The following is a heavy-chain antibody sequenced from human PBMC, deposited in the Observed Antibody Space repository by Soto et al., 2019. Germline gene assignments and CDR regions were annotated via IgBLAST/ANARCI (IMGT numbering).Heavy chain of an antibody. CDR3: ATVAGPWLRGYSSNSFDP. J-gene: IGHJ5*02. D-gene: IGHD6-13*01. CDR2: ISAYNGNT. Sequence: ASVKVSCKASGYTFTSYGISWVRQAPGQGLEWMGWISAYNGNTNYAQKLQGRVTMTEDTSTDTAYMELSSLRSEDTAVYYCATVAGPWLRGYSSNSFDPWGQGTLVTVSS. CDR1: GYTFTSYG. V-gene: IGHV1-18*01.